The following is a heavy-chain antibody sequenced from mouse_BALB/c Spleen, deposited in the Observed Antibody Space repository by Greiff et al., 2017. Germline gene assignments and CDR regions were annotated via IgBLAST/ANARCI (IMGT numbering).Heavy chain of an antibody. V-gene: IGHV1S81*02. CDR3: ARSSGWDAMDY. Sequence: QVQLKQPGAELVKPGASVKLSCKASGYTFTSYWMHWVKQRPGQGLEWIGEINPSNGRTNYNEKFKSKATLTVDKSSSTAYMQLSSLTSEDSAVYYCARSSGWDAMDYWGQGTSVTVSS. CDR2: INPSNGRT. D-gene: IGHD4-1*01. CDR1: GYTFTSYW. J-gene: IGHJ4*01.